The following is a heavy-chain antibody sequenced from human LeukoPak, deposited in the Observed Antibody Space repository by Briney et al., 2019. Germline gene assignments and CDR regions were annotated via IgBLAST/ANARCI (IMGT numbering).Heavy chain of an antibody. J-gene: IGHJ6*03. D-gene: IGHD3-3*01. CDR1: GFTFSDYT. V-gene: IGHV3-21*01. Sequence: GGSLRLSCAASGFTFSDYTMNWVRQAPGKGLEWVSSISSSSTYIYYADSVEGRFTISRDNAKNSLYLQMNSLRAEDTAVYYCARANSGYYDFWSGYYLLDYMDVWGKGTTVTVSS. CDR3: ARANSGYYDFWSGYYLLDYMDV. CDR2: ISSSSTYI.